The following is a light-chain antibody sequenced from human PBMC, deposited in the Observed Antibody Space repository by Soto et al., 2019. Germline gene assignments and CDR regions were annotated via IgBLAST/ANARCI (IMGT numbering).Light chain of an antibody. CDR2: DAS. CDR3: QHYNSYSEA. J-gene: IGKJ1*01. V-gene: IGKV1-5*01. Sequence: DIQMTQSPSSLSASVGDRATITCRASQSISSYLNWYQQKPGKAPKLLIYDASSLESGVPSRFSGSGSGTEFTLTISSLQPDDFATYYCQHYNSYSEAFGQGTKVDI. CDR1: QSISSY.